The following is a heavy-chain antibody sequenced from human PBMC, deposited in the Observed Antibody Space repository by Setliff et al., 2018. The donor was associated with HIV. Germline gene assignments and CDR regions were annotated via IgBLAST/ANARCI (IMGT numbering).Heavy chain of an antibody. CDR3: AKVPYPADYYMDV. D-gene: IGHD6-19*01. V-gene: IGHV4-59*11. Sequence: SETLSLTCSVSGGSISSHYWSWIRQPPGKGLELIGYIYYIGGTNYNPSLKSRVTISIDTSKSQFSLKLTSVSAADTAIYYCAKVPYPADYYMDVWGKGTTVTVSS. CDR1: GGSISSHY. J-gene: IGHJ6*03. CDR2: IYYIGGT.